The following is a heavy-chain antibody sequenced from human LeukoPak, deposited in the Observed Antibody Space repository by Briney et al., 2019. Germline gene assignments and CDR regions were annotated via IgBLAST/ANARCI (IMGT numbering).Heavy chain of an antibody. J-gene: IGHJ5*02. V-gene: IGHV1-2*02. Sequence: ASVKVSCKASGYTFTGYYMHWVRQAPGQGLEWMGWINSNNGGTNYAQKFQGRVTMSRDTSISTAYMELTRLRSDDTAVYYCARDPWLGWFDPWGQGTLVTVSS. CDR1: GYTFTGYY. D-gene: IGHD5-12*01. CDR2: INSNNGGT. CDR3: ARDPWLGWFDP.